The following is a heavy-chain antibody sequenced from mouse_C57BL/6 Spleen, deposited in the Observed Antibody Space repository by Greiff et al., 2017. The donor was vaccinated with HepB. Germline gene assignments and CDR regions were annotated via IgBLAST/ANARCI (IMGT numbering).Heavy chain of an antibody. Sequence: EVQRVESGPGLVKPSQSLSLTCSVTGYSITSGYYWNWIRQFPGNKLEWMGYISYDGSNNYNPSLKNRISITRDTSKNQFFLKLNSVTTEDTATYYCARDYYGSSYPAMDYWGQGTSVTVSS. V-gene: IGHV3-6*01. D-gene: IGHD1-1*01. J-gene: IGHJ4*01. CDR1: GYSITSGYY. CDR2: ISYDGSN. CDR3: ARDYYGSSYPAMDY.